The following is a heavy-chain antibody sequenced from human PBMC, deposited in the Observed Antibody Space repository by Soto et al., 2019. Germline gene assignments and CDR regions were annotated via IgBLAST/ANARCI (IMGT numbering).Heavy chain of an antibody. D-gene: IGHD3-10*01. J-gene: IGHJ4*02. CDR3: ARVMSSMVRGVTLDY. CDR1: GFTFSSYG. CDR2: IWYGGSKK. Sequence: QVQLVESGGGVVQPGRSLRLSCAASGFTFSSYGMHWVRQAPGKGLEWVAVIWYGGSKKYYADSVKGRFTISRDNSKNTLYLQMNSMRAEDTAVYYCARVMSSMVRGVTLDYWGQGTLVTVSS. V-gene: IGHV3-33*01.